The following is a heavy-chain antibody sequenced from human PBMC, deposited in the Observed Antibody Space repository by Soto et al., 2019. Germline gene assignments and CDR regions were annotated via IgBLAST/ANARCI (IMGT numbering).Heavy chain of an antibody. CDR2: IIPIFGTA. V-gene: IGHV1-69*13. J-gene: IGHJ5*02. CDR3: ARSDCSSTSCYFLSP. CDR1: GGTFSSYA. D-gene: IGHD2-2*01. Sequence: APVKVSCKASGGTFSSYAISWVRQAPGQGLEWMGGIIPIFGTANYAQKFQGRVTITADESTSTAYMELSSLRSEDTAVYYCARSDCSSTSCYFLSPWRQGTLVTVSS.